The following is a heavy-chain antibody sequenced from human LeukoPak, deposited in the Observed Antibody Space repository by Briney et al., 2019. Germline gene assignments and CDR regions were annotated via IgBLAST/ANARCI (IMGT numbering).Heavy chain of an antibody. D-gene: IGHD6-13*01. CDR2: VFYTGST. J-gene: IGHJ4*02. CDR1: GVAIISSNYY. CDR3: ARRLGSSADGILKSYFDY. Sequence: PSETLSLTCTVSGVAIISSNYYWGWFRQPPGKGLEWIASVFYTGSTRHNPSLKSRVTISVDTSKNEFSLNLSSVTAEDPAVYYCARRLGSSADGILKSYFDYWGQGTLVTVSS. V-gene: IGHV4-39*01.